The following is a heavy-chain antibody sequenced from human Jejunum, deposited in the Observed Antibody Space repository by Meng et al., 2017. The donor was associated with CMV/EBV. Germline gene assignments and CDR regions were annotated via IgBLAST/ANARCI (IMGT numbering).Heavy chain of an antibody. J-gene: IGHJ4*02. CDR2: LTRDGRT. CDR3: ARDGDYKFDY. V-gene: IGHV3-74*01. CDR1: GFTFTHYA. Sequence: SCAASGFTFTHYAMNWVRQAPGKGLVWVSRLTRDGRTDYADSVKGRFTISRDDATSTLYLQMNSLRAEDTGVYYCARDGDYKFDYWGQGTLVTVSS. D-gene: IGHD4-11*01.